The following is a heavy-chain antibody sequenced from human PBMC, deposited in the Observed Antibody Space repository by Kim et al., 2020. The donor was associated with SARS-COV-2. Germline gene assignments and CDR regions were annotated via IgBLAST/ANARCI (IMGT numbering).Heavy chain of an antibody. D-gene: IGHD2-2*01. CDR1: GYTFTGYY. CDR2: INPNSGGT. Sequence: ASVKVSCKASGYTFTGYYMHWVRQAPGQGLEWMGWINPNSGGTNYAQKFQGRVTMTRDTSISTAYMELSRLRSDDTAVYYCARGDIVVVPAALNDAFDIWGQGTMVTVSS. CDR3: ARGDIVVVPAALNDAFDI. V-gene: IGHV1-2*02. J-gene: IGHJ3*02.